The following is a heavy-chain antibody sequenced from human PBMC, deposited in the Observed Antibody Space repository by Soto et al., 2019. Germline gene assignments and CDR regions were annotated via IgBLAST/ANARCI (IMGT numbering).Heavy chain of an antibody. CDR3: VRQTIVRGVLSWFDP. D-gene: IGHD3-10*01. CDR2: VYYNGNT. Sequence: QLQLQESGPRLVKPSETLSLICSVSGGSIRSGSNYWAWIRQPPGKGLDWIGTVYYNGNTYYNASLKSRVTISADTSKNQFSLKLSSVSAADTAVYYCVRQTIVRGVLSWFDPWGQGTQVTVSS. CDR1: GGSIRSGSNY. J-gene: IGHJ5*02. V-gene: IGHV4-39*01.